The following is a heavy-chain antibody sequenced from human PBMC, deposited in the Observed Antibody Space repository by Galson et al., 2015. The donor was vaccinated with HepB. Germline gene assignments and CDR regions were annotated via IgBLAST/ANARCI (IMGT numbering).Heavy chain of an antibody. J-gene: IGHJ5*02. CDR3: ARANQSITIFGVVIDWFDP. Sequence: TLSLTCTVSGGSISSGSYYWSWIRQPAGKGLEWIGRIYTSGSTNYNPSLKSRVTMSVDTSKNQFSLKLSSVTAADTAVYYCARANQSITIFGVVIDWFDPWGQGTLVTVSS. CDR2: IYTSGST. D-gene: IGHD3-3*01. V-gene: IGHV4-61*02. CDR1: GGSISSGSYY.